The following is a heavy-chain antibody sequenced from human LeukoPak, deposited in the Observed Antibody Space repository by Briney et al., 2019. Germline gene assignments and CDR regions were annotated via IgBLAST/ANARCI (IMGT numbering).Heavy chain of an antibody. CDR3: ARASIAARGYWFDP. Sequence: GGSLRLSCAASGFTFSSYEMNWVRQAPGKGLEWVSYISSSGSTIYYADSVKGRFTISRDNAKNSLYLQMNSLRAEDTAVYYCARASIAARGYWFDPWGQGTLVTVSS. CDR1: GFTFSSYE. CDR2: ISSSGSTI. J-gene: IGHJ5*02. D-gene: IGHD6-13*01. V-gene: IGHV3-48*03.